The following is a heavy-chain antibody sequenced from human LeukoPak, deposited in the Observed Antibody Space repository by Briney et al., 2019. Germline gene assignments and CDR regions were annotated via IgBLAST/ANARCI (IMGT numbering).Heavy chain of an antibody. J-gene: IGHJ3*02. CDR3: AKGSSRPPNAFDI. CDR1: GFTFSGHW. D-gene: IGHD6-6*01. Sequence: PGGSLRLSCTASGFTFSGHWMSWVRQAPGKGLEWVASIRQDGSEKHYVDSVEGRFIISRDNAKNSLHLQMNGLRAEDTAVYYCAKGSSRPPNAFDIWGQGTLVTVSS. CDR2: IRQDGSEK. V-gene: IGHV3-7*01.